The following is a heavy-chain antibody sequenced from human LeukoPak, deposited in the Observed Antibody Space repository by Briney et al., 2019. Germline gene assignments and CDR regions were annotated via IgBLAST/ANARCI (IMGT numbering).Heavy chain of an antibody. CDR2: VYYTDKT. CDR3: ARTTEDCSSTSCYQYWFDP. V-gene: IGHV4-59*01. D-gene: IGHD2-2*01. CDR1: NDSFSNYY. Sequence: SETLSLTCTVSNDSFSNYYWTWIRQSPGKALEWIGYVYYTDKTHYNPSLKSRVFISADTSQNQFSLRLSSVTAADTAVYYCARTTEDCSSTSCYQYWFDPWGQGTLVTVSS. J-gene: IGHJ5*02.